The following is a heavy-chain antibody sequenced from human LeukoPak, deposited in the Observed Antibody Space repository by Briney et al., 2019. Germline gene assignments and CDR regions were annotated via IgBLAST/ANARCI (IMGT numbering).Heavy chain of an antibody. Sequence: GGSLRLSCAASGFTFSSYSMNWVRQAPGKGLEWVSSISSSSSYIYYADSVKGRFTISRDNPKNSLYLQMNSLRAEDTAVYYCARDSGYSYGYAFDYWGQGTLVTVSS. CDR1: GFTFSSYS. D-gene: IGHD5-18*01. CDR3: ARDSGYSYGYAFDY. CDR2: ISSSSSYI. V-gene: IGHV3-21*01. J-gene: IGHJ4*02.